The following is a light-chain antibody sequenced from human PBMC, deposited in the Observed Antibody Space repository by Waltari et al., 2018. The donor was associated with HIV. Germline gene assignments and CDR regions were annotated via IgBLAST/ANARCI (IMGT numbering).Light chain of an antibody. CDR1: QSLYNSNNKNS. CDR3: QQHDVSPYT. V-gene: IGKV4-1*01. J-gene: IGKJ2*01. Sequence: DIVMTQSPDSLDVSLGERATINCRSSQSLYNSNNKNSLAWYQQKPGQPPKLLIYWASTRNSGVPDRFTGSGSGTDFTLQAEDVAVYYCQQHDVSPYTFGQGTKV. CDR2: WAS.